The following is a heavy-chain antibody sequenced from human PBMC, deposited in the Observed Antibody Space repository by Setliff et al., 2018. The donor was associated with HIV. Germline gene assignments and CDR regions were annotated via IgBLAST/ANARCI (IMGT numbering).Heavy chain of an antibody. CDR2: ISSSSNYI. CDR3: AKEVLEIAVAAS. Sequence: GGSLRLSCAASGFIFRGYSLNWVRQAPGKGLEWVSYISSSSNYIYYADSVRGRFTVSRDNAKNSVYLQMNSMSAEDTGIYYCAKEVLEIAVAASWGQGTLVTVSS. J-gene: IGHJ4*02. CDR1: GFIFRGYS. D-gene: IGHD6-19*01. V-gene: IGHV3-21*01.